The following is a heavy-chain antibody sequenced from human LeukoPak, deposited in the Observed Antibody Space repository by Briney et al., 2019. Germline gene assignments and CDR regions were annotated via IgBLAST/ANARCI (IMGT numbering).Heavy chain of an antibody. J-gene: IGHJ3*02. D-gene: IGHD2-2*01. CDR1: GYSFTSYW. V-gene: IGHV5-51*01. CDR3: AREGAEYCSSTSCSGDAFDI. Sequence: GESLKISCKGSGYSFTSYWIGWVRQMPGKGLEWMGIICPGDSDTRYSPSFQGQVTISADKSISTAYLQWSSLKASDTAMYYCAREGAEYCSSTSCSGDAFDIWGQGAMVTVSS. CDR2: ICPGDSDT.